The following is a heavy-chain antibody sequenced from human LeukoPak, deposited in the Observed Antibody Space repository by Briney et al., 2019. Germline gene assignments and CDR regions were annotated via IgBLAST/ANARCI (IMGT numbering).Heavy chain of an antibody. D-gene: IGHD4/OR15-4a*01. CDR2: ISRSSRTI. V-gene: IGHV3-48*04. CDR1: GFSFSTYG. J-gene: IGHJ4*02. Sequence: GGSLRLSCAASGFSFSTYGMNWVRQAPGKGLEWVSYISRSSRTIYYADSVKGRFTISRDNAKNSLDLQMNSLRAEDTAVYYCSRTDNYDAGDYWGQGALVTVS. CDR3: SRTDNYDAGDY.